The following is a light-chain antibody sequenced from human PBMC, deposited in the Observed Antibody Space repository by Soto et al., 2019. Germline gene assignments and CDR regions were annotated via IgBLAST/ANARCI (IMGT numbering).Light chain of an antibody. V-gene: IGLV2-14*01. Sequence: QSALTQPASVSGSPGQSITFSCTGTSSDVGGYNYVSWYQQRPGKAPKLMIFEVSNRPSGVSNRFSGSKSGKTASLTISGLQAEDEADYYCSSYTSSSTGVFGGGTKLTVL. J-gene: IGLJ3*02. CDR3: SSYTSSSTGV. CDR2: EVS. CDR1: SSDVGGYNY.